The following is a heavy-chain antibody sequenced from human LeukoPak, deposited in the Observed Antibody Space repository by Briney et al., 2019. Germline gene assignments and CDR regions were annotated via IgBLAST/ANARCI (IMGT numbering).Heavy chain of an antibody. CDR1: GFIFSSYS. V-gene: IGHV3-21*01. D-gene: IGHD7-27*01. J-gene: IGHJ4*02. Sequence: GGSLRLSCAASGFIFSSYSMNWVRQARGKGLEWVSSISSSSSYIYHADSVKGRFTISRDNAKNSLDLQMNSLRAEDTAVYYCARVDTNWGRAYDYWGQGTLVTVSS. CDR2: ISSSSSYI. CDR3: ARVDTNWGRAYDY.